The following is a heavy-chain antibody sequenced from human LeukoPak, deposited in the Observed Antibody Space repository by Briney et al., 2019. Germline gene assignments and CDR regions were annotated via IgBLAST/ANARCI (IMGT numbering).Heavy chain of an antibody. CDR1: GFTFSSYW. Sequence: GGSLRLSCAASGFTFSSYWMHWVRQAPGKGLVWVSRINNDGSSTIYADSVRGRFTISRDNAKNTLYLQMNGLRAEDTSVYFCARGSYPYYFDYWGQGTLVTVSS. D-gene: IGHD3-10*01. V-gene: IGHV3-74*01. CDR3: ARGSYPYYFDY. J-gene: IGHJ4*02. CDR2: INNDGSST.